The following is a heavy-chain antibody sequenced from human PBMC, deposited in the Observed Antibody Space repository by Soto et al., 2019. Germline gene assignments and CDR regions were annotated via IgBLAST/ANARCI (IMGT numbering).Heavy chain of an antibody. D-gene: IGHD6-19*01. CDR1: GDSVSSSNPS. CDR3: ARGQWMGYFFDY. V-gene: IGHV6-1*01. CDR2: TYYRSKWYF. J-gene: IGHJ4*02. Sequence: SQTLSLTCGISGDSVSSSNPSWNWIRQSPSRGLEWLGRTYYRSKWYFDYAISVRSRITINPDTSKNQFSLQLTSVTPEDSAVYYCARGQWMGYFFDYWGQGTLVTVSS.